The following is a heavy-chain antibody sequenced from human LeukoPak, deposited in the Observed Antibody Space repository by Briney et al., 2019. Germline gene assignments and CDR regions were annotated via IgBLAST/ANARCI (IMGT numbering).Heavy chain of an antibody. V-gene: IGHV4-39*01. J-gene: IGHJ4*02. CDR3: ARTAGIAVAGSRQYFDY. D-gene: IGHD6-19*01. CDR2: FYYSGNT. Sequence: TSETLSLTCTVSGGSISSSCDYWGWIRQPPGKGLEWIGSFYYSGNTYYNPSLKSRVTISVDTSKNEFSLNLRSVTAADTAVYYCARTAGIAVAGSRQYFDYWGQGKLVTVSS. CDR1: GGSISSSCDY.